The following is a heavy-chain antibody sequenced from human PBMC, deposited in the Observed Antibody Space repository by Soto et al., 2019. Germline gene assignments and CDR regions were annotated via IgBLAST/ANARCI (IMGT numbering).Heavy chain of an antibody. CDR3: ARDCSSTSCHLYGMDV. Sequence: QVQLVQSGAEVKKPGSSVKVSCKAAGGTFSSYTISWVRQAPGQGLAWMGRIIPILGIANYAQKFQGRVTITADKSTSTAYMELSSLRSEDTAVYYCARDCSSTSCHLYGMDVWGQGTTVTVSS. CDR1: GGTFSSYT. J-gene: IGHJ6*02. V-gene: IGHV1-69*08. D-gene: IGHD2-2*01. CDR2: IIPILGIA.